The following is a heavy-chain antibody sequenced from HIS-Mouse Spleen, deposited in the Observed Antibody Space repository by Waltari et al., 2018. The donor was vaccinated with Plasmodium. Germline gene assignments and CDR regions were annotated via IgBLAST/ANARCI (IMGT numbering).Heavy chain of an antibody. V-gene: IGHV4-59*01. J-gene: IGHJ3*02. Sequence: QVQLQESGPGLVKPSETLSLTCTVSGGSISSYYWIWIRQPPGKGLEWIGYIYYRGSTNSNPALKSRVTRSVDTSKNQFSLKLSSVTAADTAVYYCARVGRRIWGAFDIWGQGTMVTVSS. CDR1: GGSISSYY. CDR3: ARVGRRIWGAFDI. D-gene: IGHD3-16*01. CDR2: IYYRGST.